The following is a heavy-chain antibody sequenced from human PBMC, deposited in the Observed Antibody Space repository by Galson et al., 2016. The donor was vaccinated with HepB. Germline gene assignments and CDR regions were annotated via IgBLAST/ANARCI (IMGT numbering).Heavy chain of an antibody. CDR2: IWSDGNTK. CDR3: ASERLDSSGYSYPDAFET. Sequence: SLRLSCAASGLTFSRDGMHWVRQPPGKGLEWVAVIWSDGNTKFYADSVKGRFTISRDNSKNTLFLQMNNLRAEDTALYYCASERLDSSGYSYPDAFETWGLGTMVTVSS. V-gene: IGHV3-33*01. CDR1: GLTFSRDG. D-gene: IGHD3-22*01. J-gene: IGHJ3*02.